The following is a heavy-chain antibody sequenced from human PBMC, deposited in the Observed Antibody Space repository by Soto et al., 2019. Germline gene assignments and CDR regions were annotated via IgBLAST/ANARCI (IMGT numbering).Heavy chain of an antibody. J-gene: IGHJ4*02. CDR2: ISYDGSNK. D-gene: IGHD2-2*03. V-gene: IGHV3-30*03. Sequence: GGSLRLSCAASGFTFGSYGMHWVRQAPGKGLEWVAVISYDGSNKYYPDSVKGRFTISRDNSKNTLYLQMSGLRAEDTAVYYCAREGNLGRWIQPLDSWGQGTLVTVSS. CDR1: GFTFGSYG. CDR3: AREGNLGRWIQPLDS.